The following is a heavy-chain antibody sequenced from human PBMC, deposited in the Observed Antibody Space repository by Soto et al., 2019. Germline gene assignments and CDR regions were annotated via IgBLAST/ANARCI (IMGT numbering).Heavy chain of an antibody. D-gene: IGHD3-22*01. CDR2: ISGSGGST. Sequence: SWVRQAPGKGLEWVSAISGSGGSTYYADSVKGRFTISRDNSKNTLYLQMNSLRAEDTAVYYCAKDTTYYYDSSGYYYGYFDYWGQGTLVTVSS. J-gene: IGHJ4*02. CDR3: AKDTTYYYDSSGYYYGYFDY. V-gene: IGHV3-23*01.